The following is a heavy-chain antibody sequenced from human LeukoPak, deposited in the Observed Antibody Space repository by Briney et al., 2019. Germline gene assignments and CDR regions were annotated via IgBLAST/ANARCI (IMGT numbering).Heavy chain of an antibody. CDR1: GYTFTVYY. CDR2: INPNSGGT. V-gene: IGHV1-2*02. CDR3: SRDRAKTFRHVVVNLDY. D-gene: IGHD2-15*01. Sequence: ASVTVSCTASGYTFTVYYMHWVRQAPGQGLEWMGWINPNSGGTNYAQKFHGRVTMTRDTSISTAYMELSRLRSDDTAVYYGSRDRAKTFRHVVVNLDYWGQGTLVTVSS. J-gene: IGHJ4*02.